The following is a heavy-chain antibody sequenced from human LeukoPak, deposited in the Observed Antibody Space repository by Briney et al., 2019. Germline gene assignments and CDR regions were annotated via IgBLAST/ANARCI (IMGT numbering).Heavy chain of an antibody. CDR1: WVSLSTSGGG. CDR3: THGTYGSGWFDY. CDR2: IYWDDDK. Sequence: SGPTLVETPQNLTLTCPFSWVSLSTSGGGVGWVRQPPRKALGWLALIYWDDDKRYSPSLKSRLTITKDTSKNQVVLTMTNMDPVDTATYYCTHGTYGSGWFDYWGQGALVTVSS. V-gene: IGHV2-5*02. D-gene: IGHD6-19*01. J-gene: IGHJ4*02.